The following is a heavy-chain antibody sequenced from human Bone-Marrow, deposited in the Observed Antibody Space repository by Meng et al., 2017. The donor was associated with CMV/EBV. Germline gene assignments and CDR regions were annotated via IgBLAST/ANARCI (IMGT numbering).Heavy chain of an antibody. D-gene: IGHD3-22*01. CDR2: IYYSGST. CDR3: ARGITMIVVGP. CDR1: GGSIRSGDYS. J-gene: IGHJ4*02. Sequence: CAFSGGSIRSGDYSWRWIRQPPGKGLEWIGYIYYSGSTYYNPSLKSRVTISVDTSKNQFSLKLSSVTAADTAVYYCARGITMIVVGPWGQGTLVTVSS. V-gene: IGHV4-30-4*01.